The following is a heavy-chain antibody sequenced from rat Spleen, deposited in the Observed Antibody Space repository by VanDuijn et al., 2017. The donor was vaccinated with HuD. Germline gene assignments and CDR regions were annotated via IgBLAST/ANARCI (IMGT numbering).Heavy chain of an antibody. CDR1: GFSLTSNG. CDR3: TRDPITTRDYFDY. J-gene: IGHJ2*01. D-gene: IGHD1-1*01. V-gene: IGHV2S12*01. CDR2: ISSGGST. Sequence: QVQLKESGPGLVQPSQTLSLTCTVSGFSLTSNGISWVRHPPGKGLEWIAAISSGGSTYFNSVLKSRLSISRDTSKSQVFLKMNSLQTEDTAIYFCTRDPITTRDYFDYWGQGVMVTVSS.